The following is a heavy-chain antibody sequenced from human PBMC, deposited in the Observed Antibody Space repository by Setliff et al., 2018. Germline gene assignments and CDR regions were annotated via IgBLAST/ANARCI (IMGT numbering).Heavy chain of an antibody. D-gene: IGHD5-12*01. V-gene: IGHV4-59*01. CDR1: GGYISTSS. Sequence: PSETLSLTCTVSGGYISTSSWSWIRQPPGKGLEWIADIYYSGSTNYNPSLTSRVTISVDRAKNQFSLKLSSVTAADTAMYHCAKGGSTQVFDYWGQGTLGTVSS. CDR2: IYYSGST. CDR3: AKGGSTQVFDY. J-gene: IGHJ4*02.